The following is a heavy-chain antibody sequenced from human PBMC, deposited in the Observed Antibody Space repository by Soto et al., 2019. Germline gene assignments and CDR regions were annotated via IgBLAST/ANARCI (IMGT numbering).Heavy chain of an antibody. CDR2: INGDGTST. V-gene: IGHV3-74*01. CDR1: GFPFSSYW. Sequence: EVQLVESGGGLVQTGGSLRLSCAASGFPFSSYWMHWVRQAPGEGLVWVARINGDGTSTNYADSVKGRFTISRDNGQNTVHLQMNSLRAEDTAVYSCARGLYHKYGQDHWGQGTLVTVSS. D-gene: IGHD2-2*01. J-gene: IGHJ4*02. CDR3: ARGLYHKYGQDH.